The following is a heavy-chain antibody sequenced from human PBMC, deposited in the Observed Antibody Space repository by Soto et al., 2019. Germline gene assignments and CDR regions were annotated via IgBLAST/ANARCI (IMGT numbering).Heavy chain of an antibody. CDR2: IYSGGST. V-gene: IGHV3-66*01. CDR3: ARVEVGWFDP. CDR1: GFTVSSNY. J-gene: IGHJ5*02. Sequence: EVQLVESGGGLVQPGGSLRLSCAASGFTVSSNYMSWVRQAPGKGLEWVSGIYSGGSTYYADSVKGRFTISRDNSRNTLYLQMNSLRAEDTAVYYCARVEVGWFDPWGQGTLVSVSS.